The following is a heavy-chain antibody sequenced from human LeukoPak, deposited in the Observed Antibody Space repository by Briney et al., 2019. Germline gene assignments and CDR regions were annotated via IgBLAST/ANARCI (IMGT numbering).Heavy chain of an antibody. CDR2: IYHSGST. V-gene: IGHV4-30-2*01. Sequence: SETLSLTCTVSGGSISSGGYYWSWIRQPPGKGLEWIGYIYHSGSTYYNPSLKSRVTISVDRSKNQFSLKLSSVTAADTAVYYCASWGGSGSYIFDYWGQGTLVTVSS. D-gene: IGHD3-10*01. CDR3: ASWGGSGSYIFDY. CDR1: GGSISSGGYY. J-gene: IGHJ4*02.